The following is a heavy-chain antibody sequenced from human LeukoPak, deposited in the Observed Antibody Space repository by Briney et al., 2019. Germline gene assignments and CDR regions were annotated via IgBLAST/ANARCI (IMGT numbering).Heavy chain of an antibody. J-gene: IGHJ4*02. CDR2: INHSGST. V-gene: IGHV4-34*01. CDR1: GGSFSGYY. D-gene: IGHD6-13*01. Sequence: SETLSLTCAVYGGSFSGYYWSWIRQPSGKGLEWIGEINHSGSTNYNPSLKSRVTISVDTSKNQFSLRLSSVTAADTAVYYCARGAAAGDFDYWGQGTLVTVSS. CDR3: ARGAAAGDFDY.